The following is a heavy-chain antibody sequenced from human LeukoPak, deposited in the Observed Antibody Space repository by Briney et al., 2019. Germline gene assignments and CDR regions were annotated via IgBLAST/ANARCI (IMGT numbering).Heavy chain of an antibody. V-gene: IGHV1-69*01. CDR1: GGTFSSYA. D-gene: IGHD1-20*01. CDR3: ARDQENNWNDDFYY. CDR2: IIPIFGTA. Sequence: ASVKVSCTASGGTFSSYAISWVRQAPGQGLEWMGGIIPIFGTANYAQKFQGRVTITADESTSTAYMELSSLRSEDTAVYYCARDQENNWNDDFYYWGQGTLVTVSS. J-gene: IGHJ4*02.